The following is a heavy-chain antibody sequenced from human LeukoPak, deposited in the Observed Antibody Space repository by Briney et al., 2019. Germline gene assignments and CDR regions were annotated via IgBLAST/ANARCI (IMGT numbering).Heavy chain of an antibody. D-gene: IGHD5-24*01. CDR2: INHSGNT. Sequence: PSETLSLSCAVYGGSFSGDYWSWIRQPPGKGLQWIGEINHSGNTNNNPSLKSRVTMSVDTSKNQLSLNLTSVTAADTAVYYCARVHGHNLGTLDYWGQGTLSPSPQ. CDR3: ARVHGHNLGTLDY. J-gene: IGHJ4*02. V-gene: IGHV4-34*01. CDR1: GGSFSGDY.